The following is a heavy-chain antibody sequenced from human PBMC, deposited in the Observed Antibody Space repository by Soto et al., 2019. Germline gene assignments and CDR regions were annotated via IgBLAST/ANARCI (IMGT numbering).Heavy chain of an antibody. Sequence: KPSETLSLTCTVSGGSISSYYWSWIRQPPGKGLEWIGYIYYSGSTNYNPSLKSRVTISVDTSKNQFSLKLSSVTAADTAVYYCARNYYGSGSYWFDPWGQGTLVTVSS. CDR3: ARNYYGSGSYWFDP. J-gene: IGHJ5*02. V-gene: IGHV4-59*01. D-gene: IGHD3-10*01. CDR1: GGSISSYY. CDR2: IYYSGST.